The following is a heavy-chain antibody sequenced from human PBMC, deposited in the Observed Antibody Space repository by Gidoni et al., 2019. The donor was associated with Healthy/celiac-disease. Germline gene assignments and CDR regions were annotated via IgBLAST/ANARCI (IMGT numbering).Heavy chain of an antibody. J-gene: IGHJ4*02. CDR1: GFTFSSYA. Sequence: EVQLLESGGGLVQPGGSLRLSCAASGFTFSSYAMSWVRQAPGKGLGGVSAISGSGGSTYYADAVKGRFTISRDNYKNTLYLQMNSLRAEDTAVYYCAKPLWFGELFQSGVDYWGQGTLVTVSS. V-gene: IGHV3-23*01. D-gene: IGHD3-10*01. CDR2: ISGSGGST. CDR3: AKPLWFGELFQSGVDY.